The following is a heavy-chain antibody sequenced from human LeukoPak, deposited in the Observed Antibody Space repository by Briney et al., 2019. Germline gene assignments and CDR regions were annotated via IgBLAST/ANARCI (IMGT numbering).Heavy chain of an antibody. CDR2: IWYDGSNK. Sequence: GRSLRLSCAASGFTFSSYGMHWVRQAPGKGLEWVAVIWYDGSNKYYADSVKGRFTISRDNSKNTLYLQMNSLRAEDTAVYYCARGPAAGDYYYYGMDVWGQGTTVTVSS. V-gene: IGHV3-33*01. CDR3: ARGPAAGDYYYYGMDV. CDR1: GFTFSSYG. J-gene: IGHJ6*02. D-gene: IGHD6-13*01.